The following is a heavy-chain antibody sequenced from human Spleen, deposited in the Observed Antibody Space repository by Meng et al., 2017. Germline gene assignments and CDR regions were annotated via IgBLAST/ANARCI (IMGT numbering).Heavy chain of an antibody. CDR1: GFTFSSYA. V-gene: IGHV3-23*01. D-gene: IGHD4-11*01. CDR3: AKGQFNSASNLGAFDL. J-gene: IGHJ3*01. CDR2: ISGSGGST. Sequence: GGSLRLSCAASGFTFSSYAMSWVRQAPGKGLEWVSAISGSGGSTYYADSVRGRFTISRDNSENTLYLQMDSLRVDDTAIYFCAKGQFNSASNLGAFDLWGQGTMVTVSS.